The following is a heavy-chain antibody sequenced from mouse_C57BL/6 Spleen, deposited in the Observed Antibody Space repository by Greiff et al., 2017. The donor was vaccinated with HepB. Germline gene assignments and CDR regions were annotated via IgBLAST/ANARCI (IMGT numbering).Heavy chain of an antibody. CDR3: GYGSSYFYYFDY. Sequence: QVQLQQPGAELVRPGSSVKLSCKASGYTFTSYWMHWVKQRPIQGLEWIGNIDPSDSETHYNQKFKDKATLTVDKSSSTAYMQLSSLTSEDSAVYYCGYGSSYFYYFDYWGQGTTLTVSS. CDR2: IDPSDSET. CDR1: GYTFTSYW. D-gene: IGHD1-1*01. J-gene: IGHJ2*01. V-gene: IGHV1-52*01.